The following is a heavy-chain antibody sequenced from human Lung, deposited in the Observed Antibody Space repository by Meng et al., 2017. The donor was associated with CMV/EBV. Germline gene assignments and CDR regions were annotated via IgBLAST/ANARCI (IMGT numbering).Heavy chain of an antibody. CDR2: INPKNGDP. CDR3: TRRPLGSTRPFDY. J-gene: IGHJ4*02. CDR1: GFNFYGFY. V-gene: IGHV1-2*06. D-gene: IGHD1-26*01. Sequence: ASVKVSXKTSGFNFYGFYIHWVRRAPGQGLEWMGRINPKNGDPKYAQRFEGRVSMTTDTSITTVYMELRSLRSDDTAFYYCTRRPLGSTRPFDYWGQGNRVTGAS.